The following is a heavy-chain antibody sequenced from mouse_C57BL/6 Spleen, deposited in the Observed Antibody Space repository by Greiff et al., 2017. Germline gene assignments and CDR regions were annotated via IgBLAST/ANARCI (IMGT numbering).Heavy chain of an antibody. CDR3: ARYDYDLKNYAMDY. Sequence: EVQLQQSGPELVKPGASVKISCKASGYSFTDYNMNWVKQSNGKRLEWIGVINPNYGTTSYNQKFKGKATLTVDQSASTAYMQLNSLTSEDSAVYYCARYDYDLKNYAMDYWGQGTSVTVSS. D-gene: IGHD2-4*01. CDR1: GYSFTDYN. V-gene: IGHV1-39*01. CDR2: INPNYGTT. J-gene: IGHJ4*01.